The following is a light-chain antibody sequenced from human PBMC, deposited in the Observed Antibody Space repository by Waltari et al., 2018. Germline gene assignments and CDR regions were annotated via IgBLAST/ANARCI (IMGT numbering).Light chain of an antibody. Sequence: QSALTQPASMSGSPGHSITISCAGPSDDVGGYNLVSWYQQHPGKAPKLIIFEVTKRPSGVSYRFSGSRSGNTASLTLSGLQPEDEAAYYCCSYAGTSSWVFGGGTNVTVL. V-gene: IGLV2-23*02. J-gene: IGLJ3*02. CDR1: SDDVGGYNL. CDR2: EVT. CDR3: CSYAGTSSWV.